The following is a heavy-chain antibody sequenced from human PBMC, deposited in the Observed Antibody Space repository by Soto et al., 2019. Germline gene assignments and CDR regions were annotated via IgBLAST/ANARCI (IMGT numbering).Heavy chain of an antibody. V-gene: IGHV1-8*01. D-gene: IGHD4-17*01. CDR3: ARTLYGDNVDY. CDR1: GYTFTSYD. Sequence: QVQLVQSGAEVKKPGASVKVSCKASGYTFTSYDIYWVLQATGQGLEWMGWMNRNSGNTGYAQKFQGRVTMTRNTSTGTAYMELRSLRSEDTAVYYCARTLYGDNVDYWGQGTLVTVSS. J-gene: IGHJ4*02. CDR2: MNRNSGNT.